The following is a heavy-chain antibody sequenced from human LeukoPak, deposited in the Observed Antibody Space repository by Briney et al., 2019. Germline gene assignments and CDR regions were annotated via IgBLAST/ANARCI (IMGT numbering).Heavy chain of an antibody. Sequence: KESGPTLVKPTQTLTLTCTFSGFALTTSGVGVGWIRQPPGKALEWLALIYWDDDKRYSPSLKSRLTITKDTSKNQVVLTMTNMDPVDTATYYCARITIFEQIFDYWGQGTLVTVSS. CDR1: GFALTTSGVG. J-gene: IGHJ4*02. CDR3: ARITIFEQIFDY. D-gene: IGHD3-9*01. V-gene: IGHV2-5*02. CDR2: IYWDDDK.